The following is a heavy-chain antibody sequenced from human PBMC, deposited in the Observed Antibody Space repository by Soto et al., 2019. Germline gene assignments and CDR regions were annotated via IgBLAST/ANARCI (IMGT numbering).Heavy chain of an antibody. V-gene: IGHV3-21*01. CDR2: ISSSSSYI. J-gene: IGHJ4*02. CDR1: GFTFSSYS. CDR3: ARDVSLRFPFDH. Sequence: GGSLRLSCAASGFTFSSYSMNWVRQAPGKGLEWVSSISSSSSYIYYADSVKGRFTISRDNAKNSLYLQMNSLRAEDTAVYYCARDVSLRFPFDHWGQGTRVTVAS. D-gene: IGHD5-12*01.